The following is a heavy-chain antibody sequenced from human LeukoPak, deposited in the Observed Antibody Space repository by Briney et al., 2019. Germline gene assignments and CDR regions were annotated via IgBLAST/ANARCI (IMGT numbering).Heavy chain of an antibody. CDR1: GFTVSSNY. V-gene: IGHV3-66*01. CDR3: ARDRGRDGYSYVGY. CDR2: IYSGGST. J-gene: IGHJ4*02. D-gene: IGHD5-24*01. Sequence: GGSLRLSCAASGFTVSSNYMSWVRQAPGKGLEWVSVIYSGGSTYYADSVKGRFTISRDNSKNTLYLQMNSLRAEDTAVYYCARDRGRDGYSYVGYWGQGTLVTVSS.